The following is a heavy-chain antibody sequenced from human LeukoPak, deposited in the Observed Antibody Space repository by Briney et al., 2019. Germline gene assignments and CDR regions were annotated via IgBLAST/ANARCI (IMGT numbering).Heavy chain of an antibody. Sequence: GASVKVSCKASGYTFTGYYMHWVRQAPGQGLEWMGWINPNSGGTNYAQKFQGRVTMTRDTSISTAYMELSRLRSDDTAVYYCARGILISLFTFGSGSSYFDYWGQGTLVTVSS. CDR2: INPNSGGT. V-gene: IGHV1-2*02. D-gene: IGHD3-10*01. CDR3: ARGILISLFTFGSGSSYFDY. J-gene: IGHJ4*02. CDR1: GYTFTGYY.